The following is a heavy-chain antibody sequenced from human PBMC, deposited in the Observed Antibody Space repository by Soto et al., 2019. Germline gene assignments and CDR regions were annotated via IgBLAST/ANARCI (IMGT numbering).Heavy chain of an antibody. CDR1: RGTKSSKT. J-gene: IGHJ4*02. D-gene: IGHD6-19*01. CDR3: ARGKHSSGFDY. V-gene: IGHV1-69*02. Sequence: PVKASSKDSRGTKSSKTLSSLQQATGQGLERMGRIIPILGIANYAQKFKGRVTITADKSTSTAYMELSSLRSEVTAVDYGARGKHSSGFDYWRKRTLVTVTS. CDR2: IIPILGIA.